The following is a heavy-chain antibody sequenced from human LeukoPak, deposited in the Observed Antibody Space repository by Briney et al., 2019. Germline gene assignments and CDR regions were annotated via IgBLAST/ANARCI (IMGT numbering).Heavy chain of an antibody. D-gene: IGHD2-21*02. CDR3: AREGVVVTAQLEAFDI. Sequence: GASVKVSCKASGYTFTSYGISWVRQAPGQGLEWMGRIIPIFGTANYAQKFQGRVTITTDESTSTAYMELSSLRSEDTAVYYCAREGVVVTAQLEAFDIWGQGTMVTVSS. CDR1: GYTFTSYG. J-gene: IGHJ3*02. V-gene: IGHV1-69*05. CDR2: IIPIFGTA.